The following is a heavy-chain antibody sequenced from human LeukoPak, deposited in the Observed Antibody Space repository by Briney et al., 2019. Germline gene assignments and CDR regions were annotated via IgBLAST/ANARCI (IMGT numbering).Heavy chain of an antibody. V-gene: IGHV4-34*01. D-gene: IGHD3-16*02. CDR1: GGSFSGYY. J-gene: IGHJ4*02. CDR3: ARGDVFGGVIVPFDY. CDR2: INHSGST. Sequence: SETLSLTCAVYGGSFSGYYLSWIRQPPGKGLEWIGEINHSGSTNYNPSLKNRFTISVDSYKTQFSLKLSSVTTADTAVYYCARGDVFGGVIVPFDYWGQGTLVTVSS.